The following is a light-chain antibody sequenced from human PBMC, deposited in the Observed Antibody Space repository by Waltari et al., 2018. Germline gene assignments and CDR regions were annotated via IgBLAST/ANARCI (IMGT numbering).Light chain of an antibody. CDR3: CSYEGSNTYWV. J-gene: IGLJ3*02. Sequence: QSALTQPRSVSGSPGQSVTISCTGTSNDVGGYHYVSWYQQHPDKAPKLIIYDINKRPSGVPDRFSGSKSGNTASLTISGLQAEDEADYYCCSYEGSNTYWVFGGGTKLTVL. CDR1: SNDVGGYHY. V-gene: IGLV2-11*01. CDR2: DIN.